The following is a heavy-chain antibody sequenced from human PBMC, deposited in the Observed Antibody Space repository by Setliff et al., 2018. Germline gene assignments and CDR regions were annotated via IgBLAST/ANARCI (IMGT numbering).Heavy chain of an antibody. D-gene: IGHD2-15*01. CDR3: ARAWTPRYCSSGSPGDI. CDR1: GGSFSGYY. CDR2: INHSGST. J-gene: IGHJ3*02. Sequence: SETLSLTCAVYGGSFSGYYWSWIRQPPGKGLEWIGEINHSGSTNYNPSLKSRVTISVDTSKNQFSLKLSSVTAADTAVYYCARAWTPRYCSSGSPGDIWGQGTMVTVS. V-gene: IGHV4-34*01.